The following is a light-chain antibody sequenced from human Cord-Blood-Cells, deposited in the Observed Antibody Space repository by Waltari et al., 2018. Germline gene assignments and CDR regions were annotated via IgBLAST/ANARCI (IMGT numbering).Light chain of an antibody. CDR2: WAS. Sequence: IVMTQSPDSLAVSLGERATINCKSSQSVLYSSNNKTYLAWYQQKPGQPPKLLIYWASTRESGVPDRVSGSGSGTDFTLTISSLQAEDVAVYYCQQYYSTPPYTFGQGTKLEIK. J-gene: IGKJ2*01. V-gene: IGKV4-1*01. CDR3: QQYYSTPPYT. CDR1: QSVLYSSNNKTY.